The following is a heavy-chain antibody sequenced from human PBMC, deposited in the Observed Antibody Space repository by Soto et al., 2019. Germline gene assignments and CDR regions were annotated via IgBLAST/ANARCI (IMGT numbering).Heavy chain of an antibody. D-gene: IGHD2-15*01. V-gene: IGHV1-18*01. CDR1: GYTFTSYG. CDR3: ASFSCSGGSCYLFSSRNRAFDI. Sequence: ASVKVSCKASGYTFTSYGISWVRQAPGQGLEWMGWISAYNGNTNYAQKLQGRVTMTTDTSTSTAYMELRSLRSDDTAVYYCASFSCSGGSCYLFSSRNRAFDIWGQGTMVTVSS. CDR2: ISAYNGNT. J-gene: IGHJ3*02.